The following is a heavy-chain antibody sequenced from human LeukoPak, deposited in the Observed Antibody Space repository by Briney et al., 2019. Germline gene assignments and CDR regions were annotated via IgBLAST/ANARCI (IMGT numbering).Heavy chain of an antibody. D-gene: IGHD3-10*01. J-gene: IGHJ3*02. CDR3: ATDRGHAFDI. V-gene: IGHV3-74*01. CDR2: IYSDGSGT. Sequence: AGSLRLSCAASGFTFSSYWMHWVRQAPGKGLVWVSRIYSDGSGTSYAESVKGRFTISRDNAKNTLFLQMNSLTAEDTAVYYCATDRGHAFDIWGQGAMVTVS. CDR1: GFTFSSYW.